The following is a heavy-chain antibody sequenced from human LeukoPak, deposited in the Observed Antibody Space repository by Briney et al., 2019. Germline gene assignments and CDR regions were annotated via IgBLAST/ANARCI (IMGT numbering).Heavy chain of an antibody. J-gene: IGHJ5*02. CDR2: ISGSGDST. CDR1: GFTFSSYA. D-gene: IGHD4-17*01. Sequence: GGSLRLSCAASGFTFSSYAMSWVRQAPGKGLEWVSTISGSGDSTYYADSVKGRFTISRDNSKNTLYLQMNSLRAEDTAVYYCSKKGQSQDYGRPAWGQGTLVTVSS. CDR3: SKKGQSQDYGRPA. V-gene: IGHV3-23*01.